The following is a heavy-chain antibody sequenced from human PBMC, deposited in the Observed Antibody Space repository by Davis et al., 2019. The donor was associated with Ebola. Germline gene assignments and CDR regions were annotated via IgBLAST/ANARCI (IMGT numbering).Heavy chain of an antibody. CDR3: ARGTLQTDLRFLVTRCFDY. V-gene: IGHV4-34*01. CDR1: GGSFSGYY. CDR2: INHSGST. D-gene: IGHD3-3*01. J-gene: IGHJ4*02. Sequence: MPSETLSLTCAVYGGSFSGYYWSRIRQPPGKGLEWIGEINHSGSTNYNPSLKSRVTISVDTSKNQFSLKLSSVTAADTAVYYCARGTLQTDLRFLVTRCFDYWGQGTLVTVSS.